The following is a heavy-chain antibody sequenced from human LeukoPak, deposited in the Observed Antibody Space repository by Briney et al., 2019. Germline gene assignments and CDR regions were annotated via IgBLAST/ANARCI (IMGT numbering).Heavy chain of an antibody. Sequence: ASVKVSFKASGYTFTSYGISWVRQAPGQGLEWMGWISAHNGNTNYAQKFQGRVAMTTDTSTSTAYMELRSLRSDDTAVYYCARQSMTGNERGDDAFDIWGQGTMVTVSS. V-gene: IGHV1-18*01. CDR1: GYTFTSYG. CDR2: ISAHNGNT. J-gene: IGHJ3*02. CDR3: ARQSMTGNERGDDAFDI. D-gene: IGHD3-9*01.